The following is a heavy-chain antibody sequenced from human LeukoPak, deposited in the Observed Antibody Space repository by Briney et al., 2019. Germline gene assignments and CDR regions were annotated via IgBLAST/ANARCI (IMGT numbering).Heavy chain of an antibody. D-gene: IGHD6-13*01. CDR3: ARGDIAAAGGLHY. CDR2: IGTAGDT. CDR1: GFTFSSYG. V-gene: IGHV3-13*01. Sequence: GGCLRLSCAASGFTFSSYGIHWVRQATGKGLEWVSAIGTAGDTYYPCSVKGRFTISRDNAKNSLYLQLNSLRAGDTAVYYCARGDIAAAGGLHYWGRRTLVTVSS. J-gene: IGHJ4*02.